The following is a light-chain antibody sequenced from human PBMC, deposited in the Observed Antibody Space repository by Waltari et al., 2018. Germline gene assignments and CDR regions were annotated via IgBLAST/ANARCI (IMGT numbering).Light chain of an antibody. CDR3: CSYAGSRV. CDR2: ECS. CDR1: SSDVGRYNL. J-gene: IGLJ2*01. Sequence: QSALTQPASVSGSPGQSITISCTGTSSDVGRYNLVSWYQQHPGKAPKPIIYECSKRLSGVFNRFSGSKSGNTASLTLSGLQAEDEADYYCCSYAGSRVFGGGTKLTVL. V-gene: IGLV2-23*01.